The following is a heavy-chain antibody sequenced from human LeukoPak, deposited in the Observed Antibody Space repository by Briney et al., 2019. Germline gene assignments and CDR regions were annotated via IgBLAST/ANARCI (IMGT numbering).Heavy chain of an antibody. J-gene: IGHJ4*02. Sequence: GASVKVSCKASGYTFTSYGISWVRQAPGQGLEWMGWISAYNGNTNYAQKLQGRVTMTTDTSTSTVYMELRSLRSDDTAVYYCARIPVDTAMADVSLFDYWGQGTLVTVSS. CDR3: ARIPVDTAMADVSLFDY. CDR1: GYTFTSYG. D-gene: IGHD5-18*01. V-gene: IGHV1-18*04. CDR2: ISAYNGNT.